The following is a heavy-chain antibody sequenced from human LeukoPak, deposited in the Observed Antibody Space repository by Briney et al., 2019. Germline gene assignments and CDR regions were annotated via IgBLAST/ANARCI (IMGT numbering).Heavy chain of an antibody. CDR1: GFTFSSYA. J-gene: IGHJ4*02. CDR3: AKDDYYDSSGYLPH. CDR2: ISGSGGST. D-gene: IGHD3-22*01. Sequence: GGSLRLSCAASGFTFSSYAMRWLRQAPGTGMEWVSAISGSGGSTYYADSVKGRFTISRDHSKNTLYLQMNSLRAEDTAVYYCAKDDYYDSSGYLPHWGQGTLVTVSS. V-gene: IGHV3-23*01.